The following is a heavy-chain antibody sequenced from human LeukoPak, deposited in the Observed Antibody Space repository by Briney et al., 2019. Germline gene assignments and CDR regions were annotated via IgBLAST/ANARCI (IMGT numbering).Heavy chain of an antibody. CDR3: AGTKNIAAAGRLDY. D-gene: IGHD6-13*01. Sequence: GGSLRLPCAASGFTVSTNYMNWVRQAPGKGLGWDSVLYSVGDTYYGDSVKGRFTISRDNSKNTLYLQMNSLRAEDTAVYYCAGTKNIAAAGRLDYWGQGTLVTVSS. CDR2: LYSVGDT. CDR1: GFTVSTNY. J-gene: IGHJ4*02. V-gene: IGHV3-53*01.